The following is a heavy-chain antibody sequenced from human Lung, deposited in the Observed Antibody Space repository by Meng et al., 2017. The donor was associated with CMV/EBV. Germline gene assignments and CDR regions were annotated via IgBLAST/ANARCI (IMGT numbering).Heavy chain of an antibody. CDR1: GFTFSRYW. CDR2: IKQDGSEK. D-gene: IGHD1-26*01. CDR3: VKGGTQDLDY. J-gene: IGHJ4*02. Sequence: GGSLRLXCAASGFTFSRYWMGWVRQVPGKGLEWVANIKQDGSEKYYVDSVKGRFTIARDNAKNSLYLQMNSLRADDTAVYYCVKGGTQDLDYWGQGTQVNGAS. V-gene: IGHV3-7*01.